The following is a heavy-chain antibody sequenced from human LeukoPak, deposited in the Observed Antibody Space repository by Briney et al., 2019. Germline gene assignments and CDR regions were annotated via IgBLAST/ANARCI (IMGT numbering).Heavy chain of an antibody. D-gene: IGHD3-10*01. J-gene: IGHJ4*02. V-gene: IGHV4-59*12. Sequence: SETLSLTCSVSGGSISSYYWSWIRQPPGKGLEWIGYINYSGSTNYNPSLKSRVTISVDTSKNQFSLKLSSVTAADTAVYYCARGFGELRNRITGHSDYWGQGTLVTVSS. CDR1: GGSISSYY. CDR3: ARGFGELRNRITGHSDY. CDR2: INYSGST.